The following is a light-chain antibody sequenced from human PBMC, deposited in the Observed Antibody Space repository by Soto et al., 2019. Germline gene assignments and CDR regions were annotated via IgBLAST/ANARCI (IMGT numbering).Light chain of an antibody. CDR1: QSVSSN. V-gene: IGKV3-15*01. J-gene: IGKJ2*01. Sequence: EIVMTQSPATLSVSPGERATLSCRASQSVSSNLAWYQQKPGQAPRLLIYGASTRATGIPARFSGSGSGTEFTLTISSLQSEDFAVYYCQQYNNWPPMATFGQVTKLEIK. CDR3: QQYNNWPPMAT. CDR2: GAS.